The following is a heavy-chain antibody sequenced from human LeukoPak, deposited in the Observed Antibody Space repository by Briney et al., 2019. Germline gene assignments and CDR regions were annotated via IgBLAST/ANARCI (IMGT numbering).Heavy chain of an antibody. D-gene: IGHD1-26*01. CDR3: ARDPLPLFGTGADNYYYYMDV. CDR1: GFTFSSYS. J-gene: IGHJ6*03. CDR2: ISSSSSTI. V-gene: IGHV3-48*04. Sequence: GGSLRLSCAASGFTFSSYSMNWVRQAPGKGLEWVSYISSSSSTIYYADSVKGRFTISRDNAKNSLYLQMNSLRAEDTAVYYCARDPLPLFGTGADNYYYYMDVWGKGTTVTVSS.